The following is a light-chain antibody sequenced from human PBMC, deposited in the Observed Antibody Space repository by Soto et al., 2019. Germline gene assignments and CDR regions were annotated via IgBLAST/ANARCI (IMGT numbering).Light chain of an antibody. Sequence: EIVMTQSPATLSVSPGERATLSCRASQSVSSNLAWYQQKPGQAPRLLIYGASTRATGIPARFSGSGSGTEFTLTISSLQSEDFVVYYCQQHNKWPLTFGGGTKVELK. CDR2: GAS. V-gene: IGKV3-15*01. CDR3: QQHNKWPLT. J-gene: IGKJ4*01. CDR1: QSVSSN.